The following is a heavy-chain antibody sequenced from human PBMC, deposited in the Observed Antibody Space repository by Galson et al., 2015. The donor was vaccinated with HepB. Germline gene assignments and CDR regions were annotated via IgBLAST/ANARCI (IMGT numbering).Heavy chain of an antibody. CDR2: ISYDGSFR. Sequence: SLRLSCASSGFSFSNYGIHWVRQAPGKGLEWMAVISYDGSFRYYADSVKGRFTVSRASSRSMLYLQMNSLRVEDTAVYYLAKGGPVQINMMINRILGFDPWGQGTQVTVSS. CDR1: GFSFSNYG. V-gene: IGHV3-30*18. CDR3: AKGGPVQINMMINRILGFDP. D-gene: IGHD2/OR15-2a*01. J-gene: IGHJ5*02.